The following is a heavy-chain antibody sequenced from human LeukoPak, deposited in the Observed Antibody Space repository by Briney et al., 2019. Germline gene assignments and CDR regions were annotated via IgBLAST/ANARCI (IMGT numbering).Heavy chain of an antibody. Sequence: GGSLRLSCAASEFTFRSYWMSWVRQAPGKGLEWVANIKQDGSEKYYVDSVKGRFTISRDNSNNTLYLQMNSLRAEDTAVYYCARSGRDHIGGWERGFDFWGQGTLVTVSS. CDR3: ARSGRDHIGGWERGFDF. CDR2: IKQDGSEK. CDR1: EFTFRSYW. V-gene: IGHV3-7*01. J-gene: IGHJ4*02. D-gene: IGHD6-19*01.